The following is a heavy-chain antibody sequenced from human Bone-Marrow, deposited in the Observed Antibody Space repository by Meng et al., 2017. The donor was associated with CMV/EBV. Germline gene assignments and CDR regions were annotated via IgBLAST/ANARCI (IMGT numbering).Heavy chain of an antibody. D-gene: IGHD4-17*01. V-gene: IGHV3-7*01. CDR1: GFRFSDYW. Sequence: GESLKISCAASGFRFSDYWMSWVRQAPGKGLEWVASIKGDVSSIHYVDSVKGRFIISRDNAKNSLYLQMNSVKAEDTAVYLCARLQGGVTTYDYWGQGTLVTVAS. CDR3: ARLQGGVTTYDY. CDR2: IKGDVSSI. J-gene: IGHJ4*02.